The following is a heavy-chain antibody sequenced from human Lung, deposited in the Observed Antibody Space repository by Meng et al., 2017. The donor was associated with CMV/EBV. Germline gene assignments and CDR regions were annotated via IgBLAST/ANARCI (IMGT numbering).Heavy chain of an antibody. CDR3: LYYYDSSGYVDY. J-gene: IGHJ4*02. V-gene: IGHV3-15*01. D-gene: IGHD3-22*01. CDR1: GFTFSNAR. CDR2: FKGTTDGGTT. Sequence: GESLKISCAASGFTFSNARMSWVRQAPGKGLEWVGRFKGTTDGGTTDYAAPVKGRFSISRDDSKKTLHLQMNSLKTEDTAVYFCLYYYDSSGYVDYWGQGXLVTVSS.